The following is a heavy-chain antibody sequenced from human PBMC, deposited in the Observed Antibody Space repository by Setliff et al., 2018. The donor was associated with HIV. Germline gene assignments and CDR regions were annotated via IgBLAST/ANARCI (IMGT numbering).Heavy chain of an antibody. J-gene: IGHJ6*03. CDR2: IYYSGST. D-gene: IGHD3-3*01. V-gene: IGHV4-39*01. Sequence: PSETLSLTCTVSGGSISSGSYYWSWIRQPPGKGLEWIGSIYYSGSTYYNPSLKSRVTISVDTSKNQFSLKLSSVTAADTAVYYCARGSSSIFGVLVLLPHSYYYMDVWGKGTTVTVSS. CDR3: ARGSSSIFGVLVLLPHSYYYMDV. CDR1: GGSISSGSYY.